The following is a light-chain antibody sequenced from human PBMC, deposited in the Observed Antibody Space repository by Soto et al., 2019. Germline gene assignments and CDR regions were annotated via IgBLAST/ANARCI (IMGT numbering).Light chain of an antibody. CDR2: GAS. CDR1: QSVSSN. J-gene: IGKJ5*01. V-gene: IGKV3-15*01. Sequence: EIVMTQSPATLSVSPGERATLSCRASQSVSSNLAWYQQKPGQAPRLLIYGASTRATGIPARFSGSRSGTAFTLTISSLQSEDFAVYYCQQYNTWPPTFGQGTRLEMK. CDR3: QQYNTWPPT.